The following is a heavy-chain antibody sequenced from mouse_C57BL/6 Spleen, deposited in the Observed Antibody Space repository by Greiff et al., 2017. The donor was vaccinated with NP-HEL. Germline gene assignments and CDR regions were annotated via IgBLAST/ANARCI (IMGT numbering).Heavy chain of an antibody. CDR1: GYTFTSYW. V-gene: IGHV1-7*01. Sequence: VPLQQSGAELAKPGASVKLSCKASGYTFTSYWMHWVKQRPGQGLEWIGYINPSSGYTKYNQKFKDKATLTADTSSSKAYMQLSSLTYEDSAVYYCARTGTSYYFDYWGQGTTLTVSS. J-gene: IGHJ2*01. CDR3: ARTGTSYYFDY. D-gene: IGHD4-1*01. CDR2: INPSSGYT.